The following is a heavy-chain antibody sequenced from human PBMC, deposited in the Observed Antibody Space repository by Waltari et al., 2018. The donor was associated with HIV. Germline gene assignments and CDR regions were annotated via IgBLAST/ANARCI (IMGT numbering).Heavy chain of an antibody. D-gene: IGHD2-2*01. Sequence: EVRLEESGGGVVPPGRPLRLTCVTSGFNFEEYALSWFRQAPGKAPGGGGCIRSLSYGGTSDYAASTKGRVIISRDDSQSVVHLEVASLKTDDTGVYYCVRDSLPKCAAGSCYRKWGQGT. CDR2: IRSLSYGGTS. CDR3: VRDSLPKCAAGSCYRK. J-gene: IGHJ1*01. V-gene: IGHV3-49*03. CDR1: GFNFEEYA.